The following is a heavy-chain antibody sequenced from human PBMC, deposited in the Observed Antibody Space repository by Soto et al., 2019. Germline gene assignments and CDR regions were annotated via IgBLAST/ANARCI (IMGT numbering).Heavy chain of an antibody. CDR1: GFTFSSYA. CDR2: ISGSGGST. V-gene: IGHV3-23*01. CDR3: AKDCQPYSSSWYGDY. D-gene: IGHD6-13*01. Sequence: EVQLLESGGGLVQPGGSLRLSCAASGFTFSSYAMSGVRQAPGKGLEWVSAISGSGGSTYYADSVKGRFTISRDNSKNTLYLQMNSLRAEDTAVYYCAKDCQPYSSSWYGDYWGQGTLVTVSS. J-gene: IGHJ4*02.